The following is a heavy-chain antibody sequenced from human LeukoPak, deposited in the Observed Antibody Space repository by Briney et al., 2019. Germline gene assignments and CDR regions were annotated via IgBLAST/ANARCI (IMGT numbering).Heavy chain of an antibody. CDR1: GYTLTELS. J-gene: IGHJ4*02. CDR3: ATSPYYYDSSGYYRAFDY. Sequence: ASVKVSCKVSGYTLTELSMHWVRQAPGKGLEWMGGFDPEDGETIYAQKFQGRVTMTEDTSTDTAYMELSSLRSEDTAVYYCATSPYYYDSSGYYRAFDYWGQGTLVTVSS. CDR2: FDPEDGET. V-gene: IGHV1-24*01. D-gene: IGHD3-22*01.